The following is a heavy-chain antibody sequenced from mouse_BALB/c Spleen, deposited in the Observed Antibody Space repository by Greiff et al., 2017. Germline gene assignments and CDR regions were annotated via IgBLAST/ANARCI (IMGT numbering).Heavy chain of an antibody. CDR2: ISSGGSYT. J-gene: IGHJ4*01. CDR1: GFTFSSYA. Sequence: EVKLMESGGGLVKPGGSLKLSCAASGFTFSSYAMSWVRQSPEKRLEWVAEISSGGSYTYYPDTVTGRFTISRDNAKNTLYLEMSSLRSEDTAMYYCARPLRLGYYAMDYWDQGTSVTVSS. CDR3: ARPLRLGYYAMDY. V-gene: IGHV5-9-4*01. D-gene: IGHD1-2*01.